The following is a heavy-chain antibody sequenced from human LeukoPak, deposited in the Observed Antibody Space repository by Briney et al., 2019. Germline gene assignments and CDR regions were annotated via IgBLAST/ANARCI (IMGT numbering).Heavy chain of an antibody. J-gene: IGHJ3*02. CDR2: INTNTGNP. CDR1: GYTFTAYA. V-gene: IGHV7-4-1*02. Sequence: ASVKVSCKASGYTFTAYAMIWVRQAPGQGLEWMGWINTNTGNPTYAQGLTGRFVFSLDTSVSTAYLQISSLKAEDTAVYYCARGDYYDSSGYYADAFGIWGQGTMVTVSS. CDR3: ARGDYYDSSGYYADAFGI. D-gene: IGHD3-22*01.